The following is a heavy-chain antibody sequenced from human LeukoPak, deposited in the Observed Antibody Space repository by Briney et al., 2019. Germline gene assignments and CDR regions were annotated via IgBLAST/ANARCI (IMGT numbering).Heavy chain of an antibody. J-gene: IGHJ6*02. CDR3: AKSTTGGSYYYGMDV. CDR2: ISEIGDST. CDR1: GLTFSSYS. D-gene: IGHD2-8*02. V-gene: IGHV3-23*01. Sequence: GGSLRLSCAASGLTFSSYSMNWVRQAPGKGLEWVSSISEIGDSTYHADSEKGRFTISRDSSKNTVYLQMNSLRVEDTAVYYCAKSTTGGSYYYGMDVWGHGTTVTVSS.